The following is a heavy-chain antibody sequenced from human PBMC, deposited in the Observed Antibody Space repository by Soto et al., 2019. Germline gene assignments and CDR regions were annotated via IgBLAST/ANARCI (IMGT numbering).Heavy chain of an antibody. CDR3: ARLDNSGYSNPPGFDY. V-gene: IGHV3-30-3*01. CDR1: GFTFSSYA. CDR2: ISYDGSNK. Sequence: GGSLRLSCAASGFTFSSYAMHWVRQAPGKGLEWVAVISYDGSNKYYADSVKGRFTISRDNSKNTLYLQMNSLRAEDTAVYYCARLDNSGYSNPPGFDYWSQGTLVTVSS. D-gene: IGHD3-22*01. J-gene: IGHJ4*02.